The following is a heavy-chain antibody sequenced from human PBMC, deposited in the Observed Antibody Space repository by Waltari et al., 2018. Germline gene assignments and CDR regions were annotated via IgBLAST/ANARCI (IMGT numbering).Heavy chain of an antibody. Sequence: EVQLVESGGGLVKPGGSLRLSCAASGFTFSNAWMRWVRQAPGKGLEWVGRIKSKTDGGTTDYAAPVKGRFTISRDDSENTLYLQMNSLKTEDTAVYYCATLFGDFWSGYFFDYWGQGTLVTVSS. CDR3: ATLFGDFWSGYFFDY. CDR1: GFTFSNAW. D-gene: IGHD3-3*01. CDR2: IKSKTDGGTT. V-gene: IGHV3-15*01. J-gene: IGHJ4*02.